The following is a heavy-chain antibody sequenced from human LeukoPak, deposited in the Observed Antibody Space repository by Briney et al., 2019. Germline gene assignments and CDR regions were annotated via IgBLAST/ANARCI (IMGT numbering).Heavy chain of an antibody. J-gene: IGHJ4*02. Sequence: PGRSLRLSCVVSGFIFGDHAMHWVRQAPGKGLEWVSGISWNSGSIGYADSVKGRFTISRDNAKNSLYLQMNSLRAEDTAVYYCARSMTYYDFWSGYSFDYWGQGTLVTVSS. CDR2: ISWNSGSI. CDR3: ARSMTYYDFWSGYSFDY. CDR1: GFIFGDHA. V-gene: IGHV3-9*01. D-gene: IGHD3-3*01.